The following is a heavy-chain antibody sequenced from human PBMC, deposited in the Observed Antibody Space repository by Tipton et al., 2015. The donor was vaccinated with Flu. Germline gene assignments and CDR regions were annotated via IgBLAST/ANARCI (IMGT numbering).Heavy chain of an antibody. CDR3: ATSTIFGVVTPFDY. V-gene: IGHV1-18*01. D-gene: IGHD3-3*01. Sequence: QLVQSGAGVKKPGASVKVSCKASGYTFTSYGISWVRQAPGQGLEWMGWISAYNGNTNYAQKLQVRVTMTTDTSTSTAYMELRSLRSDGTAVYYCATSTIFGVVTPFDYWGQGTLVTVSS. CDR1: GYTFTSYG. CDR2: ISAYNGNT. J-gene: IGHJ4*02.